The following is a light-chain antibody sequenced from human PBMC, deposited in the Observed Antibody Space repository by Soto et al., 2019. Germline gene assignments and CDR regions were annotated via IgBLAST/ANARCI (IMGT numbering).Light chain of an antibody. CDR2: DAS. CDR1: QSLNTR. CDR3: QQYNSYST. Sequence: DIQLTQSPSTLSASVGDRVTLTCRASQSLNTRLAWYQQKPGKAPKLLIYDASSLESGVPPRFSGSGSGTEFTLTISSLQPDDFATYYCQQYNSYSTFGQGTKVDIK. V-gene: IGKV1-5*01. J-gene: IGKJ1*01.